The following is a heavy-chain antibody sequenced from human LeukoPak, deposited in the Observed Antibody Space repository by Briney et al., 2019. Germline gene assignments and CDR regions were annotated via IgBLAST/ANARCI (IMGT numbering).Heavy chain of an antibody. CDR1: GFTFSRYA. CDR3: AVTPGYCTGENYYCPLAY. D-gene: IGHD2-8*02. Sequence: PGGSLRLSCAASGFTFSRYAMSWVRQAPRKGLEGVSGIIGRGTTTRYAESVKGRFTISRDNSKNTVFLQMNSLRDEDTAVYYCAVTPGYCTGENYYCPLAYWGQGTLVTVSS. V-gene: IGHV3-23*01. J-gene: IGHJ4*02. CDR2: IIGRGTTT.